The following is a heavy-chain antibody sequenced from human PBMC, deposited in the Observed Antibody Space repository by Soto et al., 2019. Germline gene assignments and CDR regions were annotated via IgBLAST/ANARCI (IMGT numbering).Heavy chain of an antibody. CDR3: ARERYYDFWSGYYTGPLLADYYYGMDV. CDR2: IIPIFGTA. D-gene: IGHD3-3*01. V-gene: IGHV1-69*06. J-gene: IGHJ6*02. CDR1: GGTFSSYA. Sequence: SVKVSCKASGGTFSSYAISWVRQAPGQGLEWMGGIIPIFGTANYAQKFQGRVTITADKSTSTAYMELSSLRSEDTAVYYCARERYYDFWSGYYTGPLLADYYYGMDVWGQGTTVTVSS.